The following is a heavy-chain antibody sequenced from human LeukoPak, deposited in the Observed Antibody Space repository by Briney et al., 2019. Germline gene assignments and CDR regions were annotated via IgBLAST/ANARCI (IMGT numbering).Heavy chain of an antibody. Sequence: GGSLRLSCVASGFTFSNYWIHWVRQAPGKGLVWVSRTNNDGSSTTYADFVKGRFTSSRDNAKNTLYLQMDSLRAEDTAVYYCTRSVFPYYFDCWGQGTLVTVSP. J-gene: IGHJ4*02. D-gene: IGHD3-10*02. CDR2: TNNDGSST. V-gene: IGHV3-74*01. CDR3: TRSVFPYYFDC. CDR1: GFTFSNYW.